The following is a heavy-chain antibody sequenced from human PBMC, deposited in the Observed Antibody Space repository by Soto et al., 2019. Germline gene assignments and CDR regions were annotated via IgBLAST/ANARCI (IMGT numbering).Heavy chain of an antibody. CDR1: GYTFTDYV. CDR3: AKTGGWNWFDP. D-gene: IGHD6-19*01. V-gene: IGHV1-18*01. CDR2: ISPYTGDT. J-gene: IGHJ5*02. Sequence: QVQLVQSGAEVKKPGASVKVSCKASGYTFTDYVIRWVRQAPGQGLEWMGWISPYTGDTKYPQRLQGRVTVTADTSTSTAYMELRSLKSDDTAVYYCAKTGGWNWFDPWGQGTLVSVSS.